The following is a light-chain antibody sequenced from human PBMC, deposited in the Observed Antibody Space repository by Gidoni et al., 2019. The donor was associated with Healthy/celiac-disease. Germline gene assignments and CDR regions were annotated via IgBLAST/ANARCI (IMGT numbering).Light chain of an antibody. CDR2: GNS. CDR3: QSYDSSLSGSYV. CDR1: SSNIGAGYD. Sequence: QSVLTQPPSVSGAPGQRVTISCTGSSSNIGAGYDLHWYQQLPGTAPKLLIYGNSNRPAGVPDRFSGSKSGTSASLASTGLQAEDEADYYCQSYDSSLSGSYVFGTGTKVTVL. J-gene: IGLJ1*01. V-gene: IGLV1-40*01.